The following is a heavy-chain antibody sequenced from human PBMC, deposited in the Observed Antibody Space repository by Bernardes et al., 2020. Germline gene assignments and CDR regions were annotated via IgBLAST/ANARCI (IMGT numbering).Heavy chain of an antibody. Sequence: GGSLRLSCVASGFTFSTFSMNWVRQAPGKGLEWISHISGSSAVIYYADSVRGRFTISRDNDKNSLFLQMNSLRDDDTALYYCSRDFGGFCNGNCYPGDYWGQGTLVTVSS. CDR3: SRDFGGFCNGNCYPGDY. V-gene: IGHV3-48*02. CDR2: ISGSSAVI. J-gene: IGHJ4*02. D-gene: IGHD2-21*01. CDR1: GFTFSTFS.